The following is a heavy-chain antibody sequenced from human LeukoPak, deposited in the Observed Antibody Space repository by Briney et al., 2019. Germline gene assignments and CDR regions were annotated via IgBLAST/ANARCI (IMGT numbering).Heavy chain of an antibody. V-gene: IGHV3-30-3*02. J-gene: IGHJ4*02. CDR1: GFTFSNYA. CDR2: VSHDGIQT. CDR3: AKLGYYYDSSGYYDYFFDY. D-gene: IGHD3-22*01. Sequence: GGSLRLSCAASGFTFSNYAMHWVRQGLVKGLESMAVVSHDGIQTYYADSVKGRFTISRDNSKSTLFLQMNSLRGEDTAVYYCAKLGYYYDSSGYYDYFFDYWGQGTLVTVSS.